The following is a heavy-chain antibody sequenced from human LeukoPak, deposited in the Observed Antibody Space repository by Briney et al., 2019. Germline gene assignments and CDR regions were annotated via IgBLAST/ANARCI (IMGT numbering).Heavy chain of an antibody. D-gene: IGHD4-17*01. CDR3: ARQGYGDWDFDY. CDR2: IYYIGST. J-gene: IGHJ4*02. Sequence: SETLSLTCTVSGGSISSYYWIWIRQPPGKGLEWIGYIYYIGSTNYNPSLKSRVTISVDTSKNQFSLKLSSVTAAATAVYYCARQGYGDWDFDYWGQGTLVTVSS. CDR1: GGSISSYY. V-gene: IGHV4-59*08.